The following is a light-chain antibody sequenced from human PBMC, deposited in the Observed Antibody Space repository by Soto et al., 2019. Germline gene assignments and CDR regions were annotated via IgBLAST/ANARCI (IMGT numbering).Light chain of an antibody. CDR1: SSNIGSNT. J-gene: IGLJ1*01. V-gene: IGLV1-44*01. CDR2: STN. Sequence: QSVLTQPHSASGTPGPRVTISCSGSSSNIGSNTLNWYQQLPGTAPKLLIYSTNQRHSGVPDRFSGSKSGPSASLAISGLHSEDEVDYYCAAWDDSLNGHVFGTGTKLTVL. CDR3: AAWDDSLNGHV.